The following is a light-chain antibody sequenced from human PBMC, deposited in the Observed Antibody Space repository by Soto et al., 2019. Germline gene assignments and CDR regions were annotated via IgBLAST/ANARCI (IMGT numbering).Light chain of an antibody. V-gene: IGKV3-20*01. CDR1: QSVSSSY. CDR2: GAS. CDR3: QQYGRSPFT. J-gene: IGKJ3*01. Sequence: EIRLKQSPGTLSLTTGERATLSCRASQSVSSSYLAWYQQKPGQAPRLLIYGASSRATGIPGRFSGSGSGTDFTLTISRLEPEDFAVYYCQQYGRSPFTFGPGTKVDI.